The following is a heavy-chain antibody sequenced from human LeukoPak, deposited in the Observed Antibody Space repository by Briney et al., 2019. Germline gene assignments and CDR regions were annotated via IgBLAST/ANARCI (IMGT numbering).Heavy chain of an antibody. CDR3: ARVVEGYYDSSGYYRVPYYYFDY. CDR1: GGSISSYY. CDR2: IYYSGST. Sequence: SETMSLTCTVSGGSISSYYWSWIRQPPGKGLEWIRYIYYSGSTNYNPSLKSRVTISVDTSKNQFSLKLSSVTAADTAVYYCARVVEGYYDSSGYYRVPYYYFDYWGQGTLVTVSS. V-gene: IGHV4-59*01. D-gene: IGHD3-22*01. J-gene: IGHJ4*02.